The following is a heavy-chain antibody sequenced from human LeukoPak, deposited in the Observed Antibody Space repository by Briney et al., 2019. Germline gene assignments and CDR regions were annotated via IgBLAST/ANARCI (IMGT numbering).Heavy chain of an antibody. CDR3: ANKGAARPFDY. Sequence: GRSLRLSCAASGFTFSNYGMHWVRQAPGKGLEWVAVISYDGSNKYYADSVKGRFTISRDNSKNTLYLQMNSLRAEDTAVYYCANKGAARPFDYWGQGTLVTVSS. D-gene: IGHD6-6*01. CDR1: GFTFSNYG. V-gene: IGHV3-30*18. CDR2: ISYDGSNK. J-gene: IGHJ4*02.